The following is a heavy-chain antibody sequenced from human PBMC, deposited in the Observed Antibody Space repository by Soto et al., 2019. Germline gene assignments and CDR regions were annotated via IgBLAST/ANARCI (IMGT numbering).Heavy chain of an antibody. Sequence: QVQLVQSGAEVKKPGASVKVSCKASGYTFTSYGISWVRQAPGQGLEWMGWISAYNGNTNYAQKLQGRVTMTTDTSMSTACMELRSLRSDDTAVYYCARDLIAAAGIARYYYYGMDVWGQGTTVTVSS. CDR3: ARDLIAAAGIARYYYYGMDV. D-gene: IGHD6-13*01. V-gene: IGHV1-18*01. CDR2: ISAYNGNT. CDR1: GYTFTSYG. J-gene: IGHJ6*02.